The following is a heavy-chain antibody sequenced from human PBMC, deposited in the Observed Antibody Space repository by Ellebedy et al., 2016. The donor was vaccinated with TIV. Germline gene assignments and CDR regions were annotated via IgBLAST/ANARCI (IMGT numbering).Heavy chain of an antibody. V-gene: IGHV3-48*01. Sequence: PGGSLRLSCAASGLTLSTYAMARVRQAPGKGLEWVSSISSSSSTIYYADSVKGRFTISRDNAKNSLYLQMNSLRAEDTAVYYCARELAFDIWGQGTLVTVSS. CDR1: GLTLSTYA. CDR2: ISSSSSTI. CDR3: ARELAFDI. J-gene: IGHJ3*02.